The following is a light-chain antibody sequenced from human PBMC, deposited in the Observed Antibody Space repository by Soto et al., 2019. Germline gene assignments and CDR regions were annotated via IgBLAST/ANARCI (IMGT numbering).Light chain of an antibody. J-gene: IGKJ1*01. Sequence: EIAWTQSPGTLSVSPGERATLSCRASQTISSNYLAWYQQKPGQAPSLLIYGTSSRATCIPDRFSGSGSGTDFTLTISRLEPEDYAIYYWQQYVSWTFGQGNKVELQ. CDR2: GTS. CDR3: QQYVSWT. V-gene: IGKV3-20*01. CDR1: QTISSNY.